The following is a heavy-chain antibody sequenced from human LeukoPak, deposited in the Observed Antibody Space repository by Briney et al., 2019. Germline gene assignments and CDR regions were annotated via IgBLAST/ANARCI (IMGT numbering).Heavy chain of an antibody. Sequence: GGSLRLSCAPSGLTFSTYWMNWVRQAPGKGLEWVANINQDGSLTYYMDSVKGRFTISRDNAKNSLYLQMNSLRGEDTAVYYCASGYAGCWSSFHYWGQGTLATVSA. D-gene: IGHD6-19*01. CDR2: INQDGSLT. V-gene: IGHV3-7*01. CDR3: ASGYAGCWSSFHY. J-gene: IGHJ4*02. CDR1: GLTFSTYW.